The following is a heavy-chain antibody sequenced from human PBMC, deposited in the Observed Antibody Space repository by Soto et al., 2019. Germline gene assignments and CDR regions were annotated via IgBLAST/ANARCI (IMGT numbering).Heavy chain of an antibody. V-gene: IGHV4-39*01. CDR3: AGRSSLASVQVYFGEISNYNWFDP. J-gene: IGHJ5*02. Sequence: SETLSLTCTVSNGSISSAIYYWGWIRQPPGKGLEWIGSIYHSGSTYYNPSLQGRVTISVDTSKNQISLKLSSVTAADTAVYFCAGRSSLASVQVYFGEISNYNWFDPWGQGTLVTVSS. CDR2: IYHSGST. CDR1: NGSISSAIYY. D-gene: IGHD3-10*01.